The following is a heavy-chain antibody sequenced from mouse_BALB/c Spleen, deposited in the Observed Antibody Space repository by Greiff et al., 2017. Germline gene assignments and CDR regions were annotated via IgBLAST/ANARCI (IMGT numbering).Heavy chain of an antibody. V-gene: IGHV2-6-7*01. D-gene: IGHD2-1*01. CDR2: IWGDGST. CDR3: ARDHGNYGIYAMDY. J-gene: IGHJ4*01. Sequence: VQVVESGPGLVAPSQSLSITCTVSGFSLTGYGVNWVRQPPGKGLEWLGMIWGDGSTDYNSALKSRLSISKDNSKSQVFLKMNSLQTDDTARYYCARDHGNYGIYAMDYWGQGTSVTVSS. CDR1: GFSLTGYG.